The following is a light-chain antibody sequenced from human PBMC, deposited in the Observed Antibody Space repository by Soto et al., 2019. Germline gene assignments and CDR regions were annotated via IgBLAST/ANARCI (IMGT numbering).Light chain of an antibody. J-gene: IGKJ1*01. V-gene: IGKV1-39*01. CDR1: QSISSY. CDR2: AAS. Sequence: DIPMTQSPSSLSASVGDRVTITCRASQSISSYLNWYQQKPGKAPKLLIYAASSLQSGVPPRFSGSGSGTDFTLTISSLQPEDFATYYCQQSYSTPRTFGQGTKVDIK. CDR3: QQSYSTPRT.